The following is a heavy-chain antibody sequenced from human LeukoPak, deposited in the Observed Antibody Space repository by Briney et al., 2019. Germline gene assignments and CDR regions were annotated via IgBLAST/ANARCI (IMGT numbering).Heavy chain of an antibody. CDR1: GDSFTNYY. V-gene: IGHV4-59*01. D-gene: IGHD1-14*01. J-gene: IGHJ6*02. Sequence: LETLSLTCTISGDSFTNYYCSWIRQPPGKGLEWIGCIDYSGSTDFNPSLKSRLTMSVDTSKNQFYLKLRSVTAADTAVYYCPRDYGNQYYYYGLDVWGQGTTVTVSS. CDR3: PRDYGNQYYYYGLDV. CDR2: IDYSGST.